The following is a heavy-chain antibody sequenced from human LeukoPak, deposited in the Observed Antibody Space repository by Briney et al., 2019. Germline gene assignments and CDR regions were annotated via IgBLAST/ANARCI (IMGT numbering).Heavy chain of an antibody. CDR3: VLLSLTPG. CDR2: ISSDGTNA. D-gene: IGHD3-10*01. J-gene: IGHJ4*02. V-gene: IGHV3-74*01. CDR1: GFTFSTYW. Sequence: GGSLRLSCAASGFTFSTYWMHWVRQVPEKGLVWVSRISSDGTNANYADSVKGRFTISRDNAKNTLYLQMNSLRAEDTAVYYCVLLSLTPGWGQGNLVTVSA.